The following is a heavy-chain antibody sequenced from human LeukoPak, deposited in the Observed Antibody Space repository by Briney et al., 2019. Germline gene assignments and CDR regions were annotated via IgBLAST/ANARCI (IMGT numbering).Heavy chain of an antibody. CDR3: ARSPRIIIVRGLISYYYYMDV. D-gene: IGHD3-10*01. J-gene: IGHJ6*03. V-gene: IGHV3-23*01. Sequence: GGSLRLSCAASGFTFSSYAMNWVRQAPGKGLEWVSTISGSGGSTNYAVSVKGRFTISRDNSKNTLYLQMNSLRAEDTALYYCARSPRIIIVRGLISYYYYMDVWGKGTTVTVSS. CDR2: ISGSGGST. CDR1: GFTFSSYA.